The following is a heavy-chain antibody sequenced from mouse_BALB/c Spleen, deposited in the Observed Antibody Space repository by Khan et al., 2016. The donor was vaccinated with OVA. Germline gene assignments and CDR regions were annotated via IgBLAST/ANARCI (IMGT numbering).Heavy chain of an antibody. Sequence: EVKLQEWGPGLVKPSQSLSLTCTVTGYSITTDYAWNWIRQFPGNKLEWMGYISYSGNTKYNPSLKSRISITRDTSKNQFFLQLKSVTTEDTARYYCARVYGGDFDYWGQGTTVTVSS. D-gene: IGHD1-1*01. CDR3: ARVYGGDFDY. J-gene: IGHJ2*01. V-gene: IGHV3-2*02. CDR2: ISYSGNT. CDR1: GYSITTDYA.